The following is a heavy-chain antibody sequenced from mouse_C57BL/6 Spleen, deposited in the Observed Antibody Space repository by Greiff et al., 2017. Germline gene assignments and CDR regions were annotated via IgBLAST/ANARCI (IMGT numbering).Heavy chain of an antibody. CDR1: GFTFSSYA. J-gene: IGHJ3*01. CDR3: ARGGD. Sequence: DVQLVESGGGLVKPGGSLKLSCAASGFTFSSYAMSWVRQTPEKRLEWVATISDGGSYTYYPDNVKGRFTISRDNAKNNLYLQMSHLKSEDTAMYYCARGGDWGQGTLVTVSA. V-gene: IGHV5-4*01. CDR2: ISDGGSYT.